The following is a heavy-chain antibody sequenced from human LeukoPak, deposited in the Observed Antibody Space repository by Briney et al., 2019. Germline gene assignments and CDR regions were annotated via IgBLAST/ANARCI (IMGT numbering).Heavy chain of an antibody. V-gene: IGHV1-8*01. J-gene: IGHJ4*02. CDR1: GYTFTSYH. CDR2: MNAESGHT. CDR3: GRSVGVSGAKIVPDH. Sequence: ASVKVSCKASGYTFTSYHIDWVRQAPGQGPEWMGWMNAESGHTGYAQNLEGRVTMTRDTSTNTAYMELRSLRSEDTAVYYCGRSVGVSGAKIVPDHWGQGTLVTVSS. D-gene: IGHD2-8*02.